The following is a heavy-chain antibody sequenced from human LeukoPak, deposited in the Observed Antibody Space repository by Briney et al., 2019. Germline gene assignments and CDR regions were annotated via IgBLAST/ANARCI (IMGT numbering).Heavy chain of an antibody. Sequence: GGSLRLSCAASGFTFSNFWMSWVRQGPGKGLGWVANIKQDGSEKYYVDSVKGRFTISRDNAKNSLYLQMNSLRAEDTAVYYRKRGRDDYNRFGYWGQGTLVTVSS. CDR3: KRGRDDYNRFGY. V-gene: IGHV3-7*01. D-gene: IGHD5-24*01. CDR1: GFTFSNFW. CDR2: IKQDGSEK. J-gene: IGHJ4*02.